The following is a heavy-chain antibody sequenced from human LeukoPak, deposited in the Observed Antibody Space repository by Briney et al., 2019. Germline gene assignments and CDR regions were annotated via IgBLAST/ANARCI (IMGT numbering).Heavy chain of an antibody. J-gene: IGHJ4*02. CDR1: GFTFSSYA. Sequence: QPGGSLRLSCAASGFTFSSYAMHWLRQVPGKWLEWVAVISFDGSNKYYADSVKGRFTISRDNSKNTLYLQMNSLRAEDTAVYYCARDLYYYDSSGYYYELYYFDYWGQGTLVTVSS. CDR3: ARDLYYYDSSGYYYELYYFDY. CDR2: ISFDGSNK. V-gene: IGHV3-30*04. D-gene: IGHD3-22*01.